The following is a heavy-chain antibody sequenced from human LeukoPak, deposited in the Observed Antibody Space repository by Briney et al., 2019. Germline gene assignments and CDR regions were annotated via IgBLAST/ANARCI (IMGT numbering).Heavy chain of an antibody. J-gene: IGHJ4*02. CDR3: ARARYDILTGYPVFDY. V-gene: IGHV4-30-4*08. D-gene: IGHD3-9*01. CDR2: IYYSGST. CDR1: GGSFGGYS. Sequence: RPSETLSLTCAVYGGSFGGYSWSWIRQPPGKGLEWIGYIYYSGSTYYNPSLKSRVTISVDTSKNQFSLKLSSVTAADTAVYYCARARYDILTGYPVFDYWGQGTLVTVSS.